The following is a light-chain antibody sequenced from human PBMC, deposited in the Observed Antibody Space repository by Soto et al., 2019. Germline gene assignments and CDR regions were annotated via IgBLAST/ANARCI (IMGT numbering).Light chain of an antibody. V-gene: IGLV2-8*01. J-gene: IGLJ1*01. CDR1: SGDVGGYDY. CDR3: SSYAGSDNPYV. CDR2: EVT. Sequence: QSALTQPPSASGSHGQSVTISCTVTSGDVGGYDYVSWYQQHPGKAPKLMIYEVTKRPLGVPDRFSGSKSGNTASLTVSGLQAEDEADYYCSSYAGSDNPYVFGTGTKVTVL.